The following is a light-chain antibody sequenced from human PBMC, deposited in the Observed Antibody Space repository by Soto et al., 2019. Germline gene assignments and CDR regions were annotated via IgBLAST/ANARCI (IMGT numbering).Light chain of an antibody. CDR2: DAS. Sequence: EIVLTQSPATLSLSPGERATLSCRASQSVSSYLAWYQQKPGQAPRLLIYDASNRATGSPARFSGSGSGTAFALTISSLEPEDVAVYYCQQRSNWPPWLTFGGGTKVEIK. J-gene: IGKJ4*01. V-gene: IGKV3-11*01. CDR3: QQRSNWPPWLT. CDR1: QSVSSY.